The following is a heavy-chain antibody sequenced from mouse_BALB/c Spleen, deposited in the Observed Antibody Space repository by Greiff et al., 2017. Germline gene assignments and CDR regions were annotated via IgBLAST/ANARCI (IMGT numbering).Heavy chain of an antibody. CDR3: ARELTYYFDY. CDR2: ISSGSSTI. J-gene: IGHJ2*01. CDR1: GFTFSSFG. V-gene: IGHV5-17*02. Sequence: EVQLAESGGGLVQPGGSRKLSCAASGFTFSSFGMHWVRQAPEKGLEWVAYISSGSSTIYYADTVKGRFTISRDNPKNTLFLQMTSLRSEDTAMYYCARELTYYFDYWGQGTTLTVSS. D-gene: IGHD4-1*01.